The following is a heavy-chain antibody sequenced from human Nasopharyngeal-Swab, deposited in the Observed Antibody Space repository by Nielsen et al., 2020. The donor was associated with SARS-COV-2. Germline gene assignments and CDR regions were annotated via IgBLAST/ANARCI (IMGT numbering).Heavy chain of an antibody. CDR2: INPNSGGT. CDR3: ARCGVVPAAMPYYYGMGV. CDR1: GYTFTGYY. Sequence: ASVKVSCKASGYTFTGYYMHWVRQAPGQGLEWMGWINPNSGGTNYAQKFQGWVTMTRDTSISTAYMELSRLRSDDTAVYYCARCGVVPAAMPYYYGMGVWGQGTTVTVSS. V-gene: IGHV1-2*04. J-gene: IGHJ6*02. D-gene: IGHD2-2*01.